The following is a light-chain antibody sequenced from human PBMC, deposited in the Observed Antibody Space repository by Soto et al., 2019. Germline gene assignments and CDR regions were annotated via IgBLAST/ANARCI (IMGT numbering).Light chain of an antibody. CDR1: QSIGKY. V-gene: IGKV1-39*01. Sequence: DIKMPQSPSSLSASVGDRVTITCRAGQSIGKYLNWYQQKPGKAPLLLIYETSKLEIGVPSRFVGSGSGTDFTLTISSLQPEDFATYYCQETYSKPPTFGGGTKVEI. J-gene: IGKJ4*01. CDR2: ETS. CDR3: QETYSKPPT.